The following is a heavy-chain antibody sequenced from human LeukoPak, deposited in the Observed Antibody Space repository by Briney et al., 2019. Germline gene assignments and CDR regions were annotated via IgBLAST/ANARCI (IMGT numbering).Heavy chain of an antibody. Sequence: SVKASCKASGGTFSSYAISWVRQAPGQGLEWMGGIIPIFGTANYAQKFQGRVTITADKSTSTAYMELSSLRSEDTAVYYCAMGDYGDYGDYWGQGTLVTVSS. CDR2: IIPIFGTA. CDR1: GGTFSSYA. V-gene: IGHV1-69*06. J-gene: IGHJ4*02. CDR3: AMGDYGDYGDY. D-gene: IGHD4-17*01.